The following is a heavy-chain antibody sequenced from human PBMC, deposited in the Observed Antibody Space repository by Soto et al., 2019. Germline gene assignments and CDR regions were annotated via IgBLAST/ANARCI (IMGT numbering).Heavy chain of an antibody. J-gene: IGHJ5*02. D-gene: IGHD3-10*01. Sequence: QLQLQESGPGLVKPSETLSLTCTVSGGSISSSSYYWGWIRQPPGKGLEWIGSIYYSGSTYYNPSLKSRVTISVDPSKNQFSLKLSSVTAADTAVYYCARPVWFGEEGDWFDPWGQGTLVTVSS. V-gene: IGHV4-39*01. CDR1: GGSISSSSYY. CDR3: ARPVWFGEEGDWFDP. CDR2: IYYSGST.